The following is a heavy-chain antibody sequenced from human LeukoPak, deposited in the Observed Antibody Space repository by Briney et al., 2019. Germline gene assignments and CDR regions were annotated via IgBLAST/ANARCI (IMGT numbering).Heavy chain of an antibody. Sequence: GASVKVSCKASGGTFSSYAISWVRQAPGQGLEWMGGIIPIFGTANYAQKFQGRVTITGDKSTSTAYRELSSLRSEDTAVYYCARDPPLGDCSGGSCYGDDAFDIWGQGTMVTVSS. CDR3: ARDPPLGDCSGGSCYGDDAFDI. V-gene: IGHV1-69*06. CDR1: GGTFSSYA. J-gene: IGHJ3*02. D-gene: IGHD2-15*01. CDR2: IIPIFGTA.